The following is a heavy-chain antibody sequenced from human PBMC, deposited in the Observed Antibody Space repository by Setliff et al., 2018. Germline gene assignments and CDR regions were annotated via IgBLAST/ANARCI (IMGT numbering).Heavy chain of an antibody. CDR3: ARLGSGYFDWLVNYYGMDV. CDR1: GYSISSGYY. D-gene: IGHD3-9*01. V-gene: IGHV4-38-2*01. Sequence: SETLSLTCAVSGYSISSGYYWGWTRQPPEKGLEWIGSIYHSGSTYYNPSLKRRVTISVDTSKNQFSLKLSSVTAADTAVYYCARLGSGYFDWLVNYYGMDVWGQGTTVTVSS. CDR2: IYHSGST. J-gene: IGHJ6*02.